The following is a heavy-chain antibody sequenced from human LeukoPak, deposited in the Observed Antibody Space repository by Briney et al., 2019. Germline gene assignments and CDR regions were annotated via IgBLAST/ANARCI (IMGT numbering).Heavy chain of an antibody. CDR2: INSDGSST. CDR1: GFTFSRYW. D-gene: IGHD1-26*01. CDR3: AREGYSGSSDAFDI. J-gene: IGHJ3*02. V-gene: IGHV3-74*01. Sequence: PGGSLRPSCAASGFTFSRYWMHWVRQAPGKGLVWVSRINSDGSSTRYADSVKGRFTISRDNAKNTLYLQMNSLRAEDTAVYYCAREGYSGSSDAFDIWGQGTMVTVSS.